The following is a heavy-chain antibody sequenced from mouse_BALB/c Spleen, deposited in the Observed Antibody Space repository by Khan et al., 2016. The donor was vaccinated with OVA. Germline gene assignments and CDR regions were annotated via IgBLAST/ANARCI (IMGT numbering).Heavy chain of an antibody. D-gene: IGHD2-5*01. CDR1: GYSITNDYA. CDR3: ARGVRLTY. Sequence: EVQLQESGPGLVKPSQSLSLTCTVTGYSITNDYAWNWIRQFPGNKLEWMGYINYSGSTSYHPSLKSRITITRDTSKNQFFLQLNSVTTEDTATNCGARGVRLTYWGQGTLVTVSA. J-gene: IGHJ3*01. V-gene: IGHV3-2*02. CDR2: INYSGST.